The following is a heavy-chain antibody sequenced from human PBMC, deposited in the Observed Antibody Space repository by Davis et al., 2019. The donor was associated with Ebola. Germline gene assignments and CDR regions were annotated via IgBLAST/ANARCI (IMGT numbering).Heavy chain of an antibody. Sequence: GGSLRLSCAAYGFTVSSNYMSWVRQAPGKGLEWVSVIYSGGSTYYADSVKGRFTISRDNSKNTLYLQMNSLRAEDTAVYYCASEGPRGAYYYGMDVWGQGTTVTVSS. CDR3: ASEGPRGAYYYGMDV. CDR1: GFTVSSNY. J-gene: IGHJ6*02. V-gene: IGHV3-66*01. D-gene: IGHD3-10*01. CDR2: IYSGGST.